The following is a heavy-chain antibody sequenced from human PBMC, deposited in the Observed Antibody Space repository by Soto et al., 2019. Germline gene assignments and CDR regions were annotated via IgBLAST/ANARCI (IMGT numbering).Heavy chain of an antibody. D-gene: IGHD3-3*01. V-gene: IGHV1-18*04. CDR1: GYTFTSYG. Sequence: ASVKVSCKASGYTFTSYGISWVRQAPGQGLEWIGWISAYNGNTNYAQKLQGRVTMTTDTSTSTAYMELRSLRSDDTAVYYCAVGVLRFLEWLPYPNFDYWGQGTLVTVSS. CDR3: AVGVLRFLEWLPYPNFDY. CDR2: ISAYNGNT. J-gene: IGHJ4*02.